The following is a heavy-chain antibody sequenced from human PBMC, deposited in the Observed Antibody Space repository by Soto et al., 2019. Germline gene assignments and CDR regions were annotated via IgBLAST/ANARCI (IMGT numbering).Heavy chain of an antibody. V-gene: IGHV4-30-2*01. CDR2: IYHSGST. Sequence: PSETLSLTCAVSGGSISSGGYSWSWIRQPPGKGLEWIGYIYHSGSTYYNPSLKSRVTISVDRSKNQFSLKLSSVTAADTPVYYCPRATIFRFDYRGQGTLVPISS. CDR3: PRATIFRFDY. CDR1: GGSISSGGYS. J-gene: IGHJ4*02. D-gene: IGHD3-9*01.